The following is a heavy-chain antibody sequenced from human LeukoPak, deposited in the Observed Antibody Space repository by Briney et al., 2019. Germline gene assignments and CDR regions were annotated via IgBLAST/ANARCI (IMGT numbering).Heavy chain of an antibody. D-gene: IGHD3-16*02. CDR3: AKDHVWGSYRHSDY. CDR1: GFTFSSYA. Sequence: GGSLRLSCAASGFTFSSYAMSWVRQAPGKGLEWVSAISGSGGSTYYADSVKGRFTISRDNSKNTLYLQMNSLRAEDTAVYYCAKDHVWGSYRHSDYWGQGTLVTVSS. V-gene: IGHV3-23*01. CDR2: ISGSGGST. J-gene: IGHJ4*02.